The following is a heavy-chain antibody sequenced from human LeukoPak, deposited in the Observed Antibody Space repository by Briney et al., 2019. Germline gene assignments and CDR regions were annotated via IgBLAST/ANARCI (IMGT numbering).Heavy chain of an antibody. Sequence: GGSLRLSCAASGFTFNDYVMTWVRQVPGKGLEWVLSISASGAMTYYADSVKGRFTVSRDNSKNTLYLQMSRLTAADTAVYNCAKDRSIGTYYTFDHWGQGTLVTVSS. CDR3: AKDRSIGTYYTFDH. D-gene: IGHD1-26*01. V-gene: IGHV3-23*01. CDR1: GFTFNDYV. CDR2: ISASGAMT. J-gene: IGHJ4*02.